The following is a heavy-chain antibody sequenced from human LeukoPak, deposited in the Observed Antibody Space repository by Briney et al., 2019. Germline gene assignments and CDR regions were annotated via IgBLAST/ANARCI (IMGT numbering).Heavy chain of an antibody. V-gene: IGHV4-30-2*01. CDR1: GGSISSGGYS. J-gene: IGHJ2*01. D-gene: IGHD1-26*01. CDR2: IYHSGST. Sequence: SETLSLTCAVSGGSISSGGYSWSWIRQPPGKGLEWIVYIYHSGSTYYNPSLKSRVTISVDRSKNQFSLKLSSVTAADTAVYYCAREGGGSYTRGYFDLWGRGTLVTVSS. CDR3: AREGGGSYTRGYFDL.